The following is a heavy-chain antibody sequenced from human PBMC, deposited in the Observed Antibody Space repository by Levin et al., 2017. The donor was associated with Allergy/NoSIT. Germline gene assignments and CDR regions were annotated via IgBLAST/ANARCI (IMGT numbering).Heavy chain of an antibody. J-gene: IGHJ4*02. D-gene: IGHD5-18*01. CDR1: GFTFSSYA. Sequence: GGSLRLSCAASGFTFSSYAMHWVRQAPGKGLEWVAVISYDGSNKYYADSVKGRFTISRDNSKNTLYLQMNSLRAEDTAVYYCARGSDDVDTAMVTRYWGQGTLVTVSS. V-gene: IGHV3-30-3*01. CDR2: ISYDGSNK. CDR3: ARGSDDVDTAMVTRY.